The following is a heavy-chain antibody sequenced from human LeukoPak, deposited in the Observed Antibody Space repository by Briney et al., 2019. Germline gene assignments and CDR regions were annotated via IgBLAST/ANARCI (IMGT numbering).Heavy chain of an antibody. CDR3: ARQREVTGLYYFDY. CDR1: GGSISSYY. V-gene: IGHV4-39*01. J-gene: IGHJ4*02. CDR2: IYYSGST. D-gene: IGHD2-21*02. Sequence: NPSETLSLTCTVSGGSISSYYWGWIRQPPGKGLEWIGSIYYSGSTYYNASLKSRVTISVDTSKNQFSLSLSSVTAADTAVYYCARQREVTGLYYFDYWGQGTLVTVSS.